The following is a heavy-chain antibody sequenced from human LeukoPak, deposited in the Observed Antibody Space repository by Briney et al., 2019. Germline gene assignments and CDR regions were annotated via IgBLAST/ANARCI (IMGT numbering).Heavy chain of an antibody. CDR2: ISAYNGNT. Sequence: ASVTVSCKASGYTFTSYGISWVRQTPGQGGEWMGWISAYNGNTNYAQKLQGRVTMTTDTSTSTAYMELRSLRSDDTAVYYCARLVVPAAIGDYWGQGTLVTVSS. D-gene: IGHD2-2*02. CDR3: ARLVVPAAIGDY. CDR1: GYTFTSYG. J-gene: IGHJ4*02. V-gene: IGHV1-18*01.